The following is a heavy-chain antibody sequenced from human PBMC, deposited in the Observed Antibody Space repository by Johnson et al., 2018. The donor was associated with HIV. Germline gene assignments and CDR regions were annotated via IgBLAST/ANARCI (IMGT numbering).Heavy chain of an antibody. CDR1: GFTFSSYA. V-gene: IGHV3-NL1*01. D-gene: IGHD5-24*01. J-gene: IGHJ3*02. CDR2: IYSGGRT. Sequence: QEKLVESGGGVVQPGRSLRLSCAASGFTFSSYAMHWVRQAPGKGLECVSGIYSGGRTYYADSVEGRFTISRDNSKNTLYLQMNSLRAEDTAVYYCARDLGPDGAFDIWGQGTMVTVSS. CDR3: ARDLGPDGAFDI.